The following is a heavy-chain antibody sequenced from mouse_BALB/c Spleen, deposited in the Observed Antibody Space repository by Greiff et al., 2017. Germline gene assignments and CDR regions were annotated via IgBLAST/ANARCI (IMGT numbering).Heavy chain of an antibody. J-gene: IGHJ1*01. Sequence: QVQLQQSGAELVKPGASVKLSCKASGYTFTSYYMYWVKQRPGQGLEWIGEINPSNGGTNFNEKFKSKATLTVDKSSSTAYMQLSSLTSEDSAVYYCTKGLWYFDVWGAGTTVTVSS. V-gene: IGHV1S81*02. CDR1: GYTFTSYY. CDR3: TKGLWYFDV. D-gene: IGHD3-3*01. CDR2: INPSNGGT.